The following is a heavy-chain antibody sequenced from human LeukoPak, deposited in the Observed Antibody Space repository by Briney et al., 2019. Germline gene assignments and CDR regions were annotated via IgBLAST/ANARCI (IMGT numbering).Heavy chain of an antibody. CDR3: ARTPAAAGTPTHDY. CDR1: GGSFSAYS. V-gene: IGHV4-34*01. Sequence: SETLSLTCAVYGGSFSAYSWTWIRQPPGKGLEWIGEINHSGSTNYNPSLKSRVTISVDTSKNQFSLKLSSVTAADTAVYYCARTPAAAGTPTHDYWGQGTLVTVSS. D-gene: IGHD6-13*01. CDR2: INHSGST. J-gene: IGHJ4*02.